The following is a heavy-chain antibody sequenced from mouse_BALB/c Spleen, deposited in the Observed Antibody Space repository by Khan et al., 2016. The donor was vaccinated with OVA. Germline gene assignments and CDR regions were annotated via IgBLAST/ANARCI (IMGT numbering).Heavy chain of an antibody. CDR3: ASYYGNYPYAMDY. D-gene: IGHD2-10*01. CDR1: GFSLTSYG. J-gene: IGHJ4*01. V-gene: IGHV2-3*01. CDR2: IWGDGNT. Sequence: VQLQESGPGLVAPSQSLSITCTVSGFSLTSYGVSWVRQPPGKGLEWLGVIWGDGNTNYHSALISRLSISKDNSKSQVFLKLNSLQTDDTDTYYCASYYGNYPYAMDYWGQGTSVTVSS.